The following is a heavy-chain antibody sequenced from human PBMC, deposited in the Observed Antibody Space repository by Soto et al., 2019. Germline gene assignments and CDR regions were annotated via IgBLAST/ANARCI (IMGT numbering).Heavy chain of an antibody. CDR3: ARHPGHCGSTTCFGYYSVDV. D-gene: IGHD2-2*01. Sequence: SGTLSLTCSVCGGSINNNYYYWGWVRQPPGKGLEWIGSVSFSVSTYYNPSLESRVTISVDTPKNQFSLELSSVTAADTAVYSCARHPGHCGSTTCFGYYSVDVWGQGTTVTVSS. V-gene: IGHV4-39*01. CDR2: VSFSVST. CDR1: GGSINNNYYY. J-gene: IGHJ6*02.